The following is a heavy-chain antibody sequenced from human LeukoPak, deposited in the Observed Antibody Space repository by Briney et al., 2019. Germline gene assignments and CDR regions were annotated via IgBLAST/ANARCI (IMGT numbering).Heavy chain of an antibody. D-gene: IGHD2-8*02. Sequence: GGSLRLSCAASGFTFSSYGMHWVRQAPGKGLEWVAVISYDGSNKYYADSVKGRFTISRDNVDNVVYLQMNRLGAEDTAVYYCARVAVSGPTGWFDSWGQGTLVIVSS. J-gene: IGHJ5*01. CDR2: ISYDGSNK. CDR3: ARVAVSGPTGWFDS. V-gene: IGHV3-30*03. CDR1: GFTFSSYG.